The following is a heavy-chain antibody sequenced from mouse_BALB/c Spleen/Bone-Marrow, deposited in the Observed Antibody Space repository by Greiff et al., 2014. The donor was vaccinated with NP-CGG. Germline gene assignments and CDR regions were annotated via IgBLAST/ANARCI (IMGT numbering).Heavy chain of an antibody. V-gene: IGHV1-7*01. Sequence: SGAELAKPGASVKMSCKASGYTFTSYWMHRVKQRPGQGLEWIGYINPSTGYTEYNQKFKDKATLTADKSSSTAYMQLSSLTSEDSAVYYCARRDYWYFDVWGAGTTVTVSS. CDR2: INPSTGYT. CDR1: GYTFTSYW. J-gene: IGHJ1*01. CDR3: ARRDYWYFDV.